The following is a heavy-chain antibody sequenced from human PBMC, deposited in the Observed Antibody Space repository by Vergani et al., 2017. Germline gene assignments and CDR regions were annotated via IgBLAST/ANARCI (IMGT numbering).Heavy chain of an antibody. CDR2: IWYDGSNK. J-gene: IGHJ6*02. CDR3: ARERGSMIAPGGDYYYGMDV. D-gene: IGHD2-8*02. V-gene: IGHV3-33*01. CDR1: GFTFSSYG. Sequence: QVQLVESGGGVVPPGRSLRLSCAASGFTFSSYGMHCVRQAPGPGLEWVAVIWYDGSNKYYADSVKGRFTISRDNSKNTLYLQMNSLRAEDTAVYYCARERGSMIAPGGDYYYGMDVWGQGTTVTVSS.